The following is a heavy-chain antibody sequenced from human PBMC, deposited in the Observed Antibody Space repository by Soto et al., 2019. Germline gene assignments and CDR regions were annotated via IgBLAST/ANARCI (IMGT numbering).Heavy chain of an antibody. Sequence: SETLSLTCTVSGGSISSGGYYWSWIRQHPGKGLEWIGYIYYSGSTYYNPSLKSRVTISVDTSKNQFSLKLSSLTAADTAVYYCARDEVAAAGTHFYYWGQGTLVTVSS. D-gene: IGHD6-13*01. CDR2: IYYSGST. V-gene: IGHV4-31*03. CDR3: ARDEVAAAGTHFYY. CDR1: GGSISSGGYY. J-gene: IGHJ4*02.